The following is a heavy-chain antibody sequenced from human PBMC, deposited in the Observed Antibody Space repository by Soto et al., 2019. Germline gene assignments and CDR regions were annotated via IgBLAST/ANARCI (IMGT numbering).Heavy chain of an antibody. Sequence: EVQLVQSGAEVKHPGESLRISCMGSGYTFTDYWIGWVRQMPGQGLEWMGIIYPDDSDTRYNPSFQGQVTISADKSIDPAYSQRSSLQASDTTLYYCARHTTGTFADRFDPWCQGTLVSVSS. D-gene: IGHD1-26*01. V-gene: IGHV5-51*03. CDR2: IYPDDSDT. J-gene: IGHJ5*02. CDR1: GYTFTDYW. CDR3: ARHTTGTFADRFDP.